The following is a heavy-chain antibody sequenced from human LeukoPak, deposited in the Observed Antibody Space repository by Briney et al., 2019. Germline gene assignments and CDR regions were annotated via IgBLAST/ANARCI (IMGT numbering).Heavy chain of an antibody. V-gene: IGHV1-2*06. CDR1: GYTFTSYY. CDR3: ARELAAMVNNFDY. J-gene: IGHJ4*02. D-gene: IGHD5-18*01. CDR2: INPNSGGT. Sequence: ASVKVSCKASGYTFTSYYMHWVRQAPGQGLEWMGRINPNSGGTNYAQKFQGRVTMTRDTSISTAHMELSRLRSDDTAVYYCARELAAMVNNFDYWGQGTLVTVSS.